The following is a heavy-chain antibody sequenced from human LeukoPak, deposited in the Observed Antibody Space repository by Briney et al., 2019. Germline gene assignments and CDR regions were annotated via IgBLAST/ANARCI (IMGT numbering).Heavy chain of an antibody. D-gene: IGHD3-22*01. J-gene: IGHJ4*02. V-gene: IGHV3-30*01. CDR3: ARDRMDYYDSSGFAPSDY. CDR1: GFTFSSYA. Sequence: GGSLRLSCAASGFTFSSYAMHWVRQAPGKGLEWVAAISYDGSNKYYADSVKGRFTISRDNSKNTLYLQMNSLRAEDTAVYYCARDRMDYYDSSGFAPSDYWGQGTLVTVSS. CDR2: ISYDGSNK.